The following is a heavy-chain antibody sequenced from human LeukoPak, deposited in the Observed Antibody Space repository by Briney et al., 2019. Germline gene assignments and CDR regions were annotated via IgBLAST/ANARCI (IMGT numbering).Heavy chain of an antibody. CDR2: INHSGST. J-gene: IGHJ5*02. CDR1: GGSVNNYF. D-gene: IGHD5-18*01. CDR3: ARGRQLWAWFDP. V-gene: IGHV4-34*01. Sequence: SETLSLTCTVSGGSVNNYFWSWIRQPPGKGLEWIGEINHSGSTNYNPSLKSRVTISVDTSKNQFSLKLSSVTAADTAVYYCARGRQLWAWFDPWGQGTLVTVSS.